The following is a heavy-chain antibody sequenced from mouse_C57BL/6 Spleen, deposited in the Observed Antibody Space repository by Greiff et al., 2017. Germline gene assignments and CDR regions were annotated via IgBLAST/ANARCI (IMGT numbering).Heavy chain of an antibody. CDR2: IYPGSGST. V-gene: IGHV1-55*01. J-gene: IGHJ4*01. CDR3: ARHYYGSSWAMDY. Sequence: QVQLQQSGAELVKPGASVKMSCKASGYTFTSYWITWVKQRPGQGLEWIGDIYPGSGSTNYNEKFKSKATLTVDTSSSTAYMQLGSLTSEDSAVYYCARHYYGSSWAMDYWGQGTSVTVSS. CDR1: GYTFTSYW. D-gene: IGHD1-1*01.